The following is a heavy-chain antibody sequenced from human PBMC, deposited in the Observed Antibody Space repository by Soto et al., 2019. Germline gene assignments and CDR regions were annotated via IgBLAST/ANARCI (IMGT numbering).Heavy chain of an antibody. CDR3: ARGSTRAVGRSGWYYFDY. CDR2: IIPIFGTA. J-gene: IGHJ4*02. D-gene: IGHD6-19*01. CDR1: GGTFSSYA. V-gene: IGHV1-69*12. Sequence: QVQLVQSGAEVKKPGSSVKVSCKASGGTFSSYAIRWVRQAPRQGLEWMGGIIPIFGTANYAQKFQGRVTITADESTSTAYMELSSLRSEDTAVYYCARGSTRAVGRSGWYYFDYWGQGTLVTVSS.